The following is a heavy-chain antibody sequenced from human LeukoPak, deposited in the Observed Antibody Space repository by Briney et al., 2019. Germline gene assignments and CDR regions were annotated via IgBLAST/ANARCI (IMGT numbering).Heavy chain of an antibody. V-gene: IGHV3-21*01. Sequence: GGSLRLSCAASGFTFSSYSMNWVRQAPGKGLEWVSSISSSSSYIYYADSVKGRFTISRDNAKNSLYPQMNSLRAEDTAVYYCARDHPVTGRDYWGQGTLVTVSS. CDR1: GFTFSSYS. CDR2: ISSSSSYI. J-gene: IGHJ4*02. CDR3: ARDHPVTGRDY.